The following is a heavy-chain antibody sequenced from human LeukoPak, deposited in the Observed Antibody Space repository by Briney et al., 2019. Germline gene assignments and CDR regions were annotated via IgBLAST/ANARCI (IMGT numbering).Heavy chain of an antibody. CDR3: AREIIAAGGEDY. Sequence: GGSLRLSCAASGFTFSTYWMSWVRQAPGKGLEWVANIKQGGSQKYYVDSVKGRFTISRDNAKNSLYLQMNSLRGEDTAVYYCAREIIAAGGEDYWGQGTLVTVSS. J-gene: IGHJ4*02. CDR2: IKQGGSQK. D-gene: IGHD6-25*01. CDR1: GFTFSTYW. V-gene: IGHV3-7*01.